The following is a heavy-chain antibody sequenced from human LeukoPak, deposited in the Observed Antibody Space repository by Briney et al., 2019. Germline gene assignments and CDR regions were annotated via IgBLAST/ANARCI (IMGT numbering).Heavy chain of an antibody. J-gene: IGHJ4*02. CDR2: ISDDGTRQ. Sequence: GGSLRLSCAASGFTFRSYALHWVRQAPGKGLEWVAVISDDGTRQHYADFLGGRFTISRDNSKNTVSLQMSSLTSEVTAVYFCVREQPGDGWSGFDYWGQGNLVTVSS. D-gene: IGHD6-19*01. CDR1: GFTFRSYA. V-gene: IGHV3-30*15. CDR3: VREQPGDGWSGFDY.